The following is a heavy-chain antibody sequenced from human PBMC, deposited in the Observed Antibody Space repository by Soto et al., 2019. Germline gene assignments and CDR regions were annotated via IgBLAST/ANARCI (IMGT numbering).Heavy chain of an antibody. CDR1: GFTFSDYY. CDR3: GRKVGYREGDAPYCYDMDV. V-gene: IGHV3-11*05. J-gene: IGHJ6*02. Sequence: QVQLVESGGGLVKPGGSLRLSCAASGFTFSDYYMSWIRQAPGKGLEWVSYISSSSSYTNYADSVKGRFTISRDNAKKSLYLKMNSLRAEDTGVVYCGRKVGYREGDAPYCYDMDVWGQGTLVTVSS. CDR2: ISSSSSYT. D-gene: IGHD1-26*01.